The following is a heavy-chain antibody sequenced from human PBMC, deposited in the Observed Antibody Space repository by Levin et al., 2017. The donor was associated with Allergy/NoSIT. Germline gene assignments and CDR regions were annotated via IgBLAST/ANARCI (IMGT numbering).Heavy chain of an antibody. J-gene: IGHJ5*02. CDR2: IYYSGST. CDR3: ARGALFARNWFDP. Sequence: PSETLSLTCTVSGGSISSYYWSWIRQPPGKGLEWIGYIYYSGSTNYNPSLKGRVTISVDTSKNQFSLKLSSVTAADTAVYYCARGALFARNWFDPWGQGTLVTVSS. CDR1: GGSISSYY. V-gene: IGHV4-59*01.